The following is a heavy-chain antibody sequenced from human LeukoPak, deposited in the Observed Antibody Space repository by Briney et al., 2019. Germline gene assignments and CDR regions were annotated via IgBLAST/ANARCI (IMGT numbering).Heavy chain of an antibody. D-gene: IGHD6-13*01. J-gene: IGHJ4*02. CDR1: GFTFGDYA. V-gene: IGHV3-49*04. CDR2: IRSKAYGGTT. CDR3: TRTALPGYSSSWYRY. Sequence: GGSLRLSCTASGFTFGDYAMSWVRQAPGKGLEWVGFIRSKAYGGTTEYAASVKGRFTISRDDSKSIAYLQTNSLKTEDTAVYYCTRTALPGYSSSWYRYWGQGTLVTVSS.